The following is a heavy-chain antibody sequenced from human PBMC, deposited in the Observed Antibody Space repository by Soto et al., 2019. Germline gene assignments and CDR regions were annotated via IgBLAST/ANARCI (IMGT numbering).Heavy chain of an antibody. Sequence: GGSLRLSCEASGFTVSDAWMHWVRQAPGKGLEWVGQIKDKVYGGTTDYAPPVRGRFTISRDDSKNTLFLQMNNLKTEGTGVYHCATDDPTDLVAVHATDVWGQGTTVTVSS. CDR2: IKDKVYGGTT. V-gene: IGHV3-15*07. D-gene: IGHD4-17*01. CDR3: ATDDPTDLVAVHATDV. J-gene: IGHJ6*02. CDR1: GFTVSDAW.